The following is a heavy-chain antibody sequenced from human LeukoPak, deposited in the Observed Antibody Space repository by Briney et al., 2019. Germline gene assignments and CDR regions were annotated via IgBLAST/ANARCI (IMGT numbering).Heavy chain of an antibody. CDR2: ISGSGGST. D-gene: IGHD2-21*01. Sequence: GGSLRLSCAASGFTFSNYAMSWVRQAPGKGLEWVSSISGSGGSTYYADSVKGRFTISRDNSKNTLYLQMNSLRAEDTAVYYCAKFLPTHIVVANYYFDYWGQGTLVTVSS. CDR3: AKFLPTHIVVANYYFDY. J-gene: IGHJ4*02. CDR1: GFTFSNYA. V-gene: IGHV3-23*01.